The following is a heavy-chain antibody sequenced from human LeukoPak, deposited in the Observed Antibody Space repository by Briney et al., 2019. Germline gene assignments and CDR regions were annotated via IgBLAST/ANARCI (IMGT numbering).Heavy chain of an antibody. V-gene: IGHV3-7*01. CDR1: GFTFGNYW. Sequence: GGSLRLSCAASGFTFGNYWMSWVRQAPGKVLEGVAYINQDGSETYYVDSVKGRFTIFRANAKNSLYLQMNSLTAEDTAVYYCARRDRAAAGYYYSYYYMGVWGKGTTVTVSS. J-gene: IGHJ6*03. D-gene: IGHD6-13*01. CDR2: INQDGSET. CDR3: ARRDRAAAGYYYSYYYMGV.